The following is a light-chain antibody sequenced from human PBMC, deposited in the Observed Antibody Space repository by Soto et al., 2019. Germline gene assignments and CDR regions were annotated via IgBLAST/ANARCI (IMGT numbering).Light chain of an antibody. Sequence: EIVMTQSPATLSVSPGERVTLPCRASQSVSSNLAWYQQKPGQAPRLLIYGASTRATGIPARFSGSGSGTEFTLTISSLQSEDVAVYYCQQYNNWWTFGHGTKVEI. CDR2: GAS. J-gene: IGKJ1*01. V-gene: IGKV3-15*01. CDR3: QQYNNWWT. CDR1: QSVSSN.